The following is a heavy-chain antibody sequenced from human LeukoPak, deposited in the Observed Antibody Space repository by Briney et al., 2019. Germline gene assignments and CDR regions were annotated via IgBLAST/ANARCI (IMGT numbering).Heavy chain of an antibody. CDR1: GFTFSSYA. Sequence: GGCLRLSCAASGFTFSSYAMHWVRQAPGKGLEYVSAISSIGRSTYYANSVKGRLTISRDNSKNTLYLQMGSLRAEDMAVYYCARAQGYSSSFVFDYWGQGTLVTVSS. CDR3: ARAQGYSSSFVFDY. D-gene: IGHD6-6*01. J-gene: IGHJ4*02. V-gene: IGHV3-64*01. CDR2: ISSIGRST.